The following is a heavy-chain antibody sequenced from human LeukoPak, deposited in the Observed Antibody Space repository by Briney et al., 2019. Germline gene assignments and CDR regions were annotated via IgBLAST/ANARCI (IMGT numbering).Heavy chain of an antibody. CDR1: GYTFTSYD. CDR3: ARGPEGYSSGWPSNYYYMDV. J-gene: IGHJ6*03. Sequence: ASVKVSCKASGYTFTSYDINWVRQATGQGLEWMGWMNPNSGNTGYAQKFQGRVTITRNTSISTAYMELSSLRSEDTAVYYCARGPEGYSSGWPSNYYYMDVWGKGTTVTISS. D-gene: IGHD6-19*01. CDR2: MNPNSGNT. V-gene: IGHV1-8*03.